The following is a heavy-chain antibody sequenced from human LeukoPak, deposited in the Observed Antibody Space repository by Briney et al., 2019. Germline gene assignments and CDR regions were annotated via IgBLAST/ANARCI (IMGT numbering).Heavy chain of an antibody. CDR2: INPNSGGT. CDR3: ARTLSLPENYFDY. Sequence: ASVKVSCKASGYTFTGYYMHWVRQPPGQGLEWMGWINPNSGGTNYAQKFQGRVTMTRDTSISTAYMELSRLTSDDTAVYYCARTLSLPENYFDYWGQGTLVTVSS. D-gene: IGHD2/OR15-2a*01. CDR1: GYTFTGYY. J-gene: IGHJ4*02. V-gene: IGHV1-2*02.